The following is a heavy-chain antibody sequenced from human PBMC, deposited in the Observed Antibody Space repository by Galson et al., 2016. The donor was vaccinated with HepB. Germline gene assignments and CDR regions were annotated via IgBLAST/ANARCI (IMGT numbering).Heavy chain of an antibody. CDR2: ITSSGSTT. Sequence: SLRLSCAASGFTFSSYSMNWVRQAPGKGLEWVSYITSSGSTTYYADSVKGRLTISRDNSKNTLYLQMNSLRAEDTAIYYCAKDQFVIAGNFDYWGQGTLVTVSS. J-gene: IGHJ4*02. CDR3: AKDQFVIAGNFDY. D-gene: IGHD1-14*01. CDR1: GFTFSSYS. V-gene: IGHV3-48*03.